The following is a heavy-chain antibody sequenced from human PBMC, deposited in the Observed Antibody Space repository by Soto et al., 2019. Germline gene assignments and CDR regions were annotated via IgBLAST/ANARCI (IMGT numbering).Heavy chain of an antibody. Sequence: QVQLVQSGAEVKKPGSSVRVSCKASADTFTFYSINWVRQAPGLGLEWMGRITPILSMSNYAQRYQGGVTMTADKSTLTAYMELRSLRSADTAMYYCASSYGSGYRAFDYWGQGALVTVSS. J-gene: IGHJ4*02. D-gene: IGHD3-10*01. V-gene: IGHV1-69*02. CDR1: ADTFTFYS. CDR2: ITPILSMS. CDR3: ASSYGSGYRAFDY.